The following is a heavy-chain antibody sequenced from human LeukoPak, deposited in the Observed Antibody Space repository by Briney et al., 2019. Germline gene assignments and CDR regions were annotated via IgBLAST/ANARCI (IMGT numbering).Heavy chain of an antibody. CDR3: ARASTLIAAAGRAMDV. CDR1: GFTFSSYS. Sequence: PGGSLRLSCAASGFTFSSYSMNWVRQAPGKGLEWVSYISSSSSTIYYADSVKGRFTISRDNAKNSLYLQMNSLRAEDTTVYYCARASTLIAAAGRAMDVWGKGTTVTVSS. D-gene: IGHD6-13*01. CDR2: ISSSSSTI. V-gene: IGHV3-48*01. J-gene: IGHJ6*04.